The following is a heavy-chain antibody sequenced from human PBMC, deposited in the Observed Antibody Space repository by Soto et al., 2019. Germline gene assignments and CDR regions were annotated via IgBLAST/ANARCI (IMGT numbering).Heavy chain of an antibody. CDR3: ASSHCSSTSCPLDY. D-gene: IGHD2-2*01. CDR1: GGTFSSYT. Sequence: ASVKVSCKASGGTFSSYTISWVRQAPGQGLEWMGRIIPILGIANYAQKFQGRVTITADKSTSTAYMELSSLRSGDTAVYYCASSHCSSTSCPLDYWGQGTLVTVSS. V-gene: IGHV1-69*02. J-gene: IGHJ4*02. CDR2: IIPILGIA.